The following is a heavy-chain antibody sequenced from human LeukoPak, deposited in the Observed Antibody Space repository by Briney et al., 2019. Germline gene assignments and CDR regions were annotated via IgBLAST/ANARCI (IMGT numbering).Heavy chain of an antibody. Sequence: ASVKVSCKASGYTFINYAINWGRQAPGQRPEWIGWINAGNGNTKYSQKFQGRVTFTRDTSASTAYMELSSLTSEDTGIYYCARGPRAAADDYWGQGTLVTVSS. CDR1: GYTFINYA. J-gene: IGHJ4*02. V-gene: IGHV1-3*01. CDR2: INAGNGNT. CDR3: ARGPRAAADDY. D-gene: IGHD6-13*01.